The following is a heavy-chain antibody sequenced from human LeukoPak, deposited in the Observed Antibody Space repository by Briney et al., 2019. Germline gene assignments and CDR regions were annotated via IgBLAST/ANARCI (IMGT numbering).Heavy chain of an antibody. CDR2: IIPIFVTA. D-gene: IGHD3-22*01. CDR1: GGTFSSYA. Sequence: SVKVSCKASGGTFSSYAISWVRQAPGQGLEWMGRIIPIFVTANYAQKFQGRVTITADKSTSTAYMELSSLRSEDTAVYYCARGNNYYDSSGYYGVGYYMDVWGKGTTVSVFS. J-gene: IGHJ6*03. V-gene: IGHV1-69*06. CDR3: ARGNNYYDSSGYYGVGYYMDV.